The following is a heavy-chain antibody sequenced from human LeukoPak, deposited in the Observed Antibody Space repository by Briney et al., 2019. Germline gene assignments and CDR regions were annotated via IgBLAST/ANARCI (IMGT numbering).Heavy chain of an antibody. V-gene: IGHV1-2*02. D-gene: IGHD1-26*01. CDR2: INPNSGGT. CDR1: GYTFTGYY. Sequence: GASVKVSCKASGYTFTGYYMHWVRQAPGQGLEWMGWINPNSGGTNYAQKFQGRVTMTRDTSISTAYMELSRLRSADTAVYYCARDFRVIVGATYLDYWGQGTLVTVSS. J-gene: IGHJ4*02. CDR3: ARDFRVIVGATYLDY.